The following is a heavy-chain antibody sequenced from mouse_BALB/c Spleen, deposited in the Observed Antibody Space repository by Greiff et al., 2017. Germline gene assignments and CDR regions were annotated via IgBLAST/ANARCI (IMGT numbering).Heavy chain of an antibody. J-gene: IGHJ4*01. CDR3: ARVYYDYDGQAMDY. CDR2: ISSGGST. V-gene: IGHV5-6-5*01. CDR1: GFTFSSYA. D-gene: IGHD2-4*01. Sequence: VKLVESGGGLVKPGGSLKLSCAASGFTFSSYAMSWVRQTPEKRLEWVASISSGGSTYYPDSVKGRFTISRDNARNILYLQMSSLRSEDTAMYYCARVYYDYDGQAMDYWGQGTSVTVSS.